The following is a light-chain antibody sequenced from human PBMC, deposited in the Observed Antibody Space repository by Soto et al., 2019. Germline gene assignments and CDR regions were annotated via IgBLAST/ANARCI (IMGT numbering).Light chain of an antibody. CDR2: SND. CDR1: SSNVGTNT. V-gene: IGLV1-44*01. Sequence: QSVLTQPPSASGTPGQRVTISCSGRSSNVGTNTVNWYQQLPGTAPKLLIYSNDQRPSGVPDRFSGSKSDTSASLAISGLQSEDEADYYCAAWDDSLNGHVLFGGGTKLTVL. CDR3: AAWDDSLNGHVL. J-gene: IGLJ2*01.